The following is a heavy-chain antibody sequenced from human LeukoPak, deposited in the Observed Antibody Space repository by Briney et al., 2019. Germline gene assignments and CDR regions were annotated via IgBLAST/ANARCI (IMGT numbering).Heavy chain of an antibody. D-gene: IGHD3-22*01. CDR1: GFTFSSYS. Sequence: GGSLRLSCAASGFTFSSYSMNWVRQAPGKGLEWVSSISSSSYIYYADSVKGRFTISRDNAKNSLYLQMNSLRAEDTAVYYCARALDSSGYLLVWGQGTLVTVSS. CDR3: ARALDSSGYLLV. J-gene: IGHJ4*02. CDR2: ISSSSYI. V-gene: IGHV3-21*01.